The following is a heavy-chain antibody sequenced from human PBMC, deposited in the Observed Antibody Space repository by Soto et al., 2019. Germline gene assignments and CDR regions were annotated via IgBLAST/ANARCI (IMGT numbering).Heavy chain of an antibody. CDR3: ARVLYSSSSWPYYYYGMDV. CDR1: GFTFSSYG. D-gene: IGHD6-6*01. J-gene: IGHJ6*02. CDR2: IWYDGSNK. V-gene: IGHV3-33*01. Sequence: GGSLRLSCAASGFTFSSYGMHWVRQAPGKGLEWVAVIWYDGSNKYYADSVKGRFTISRDNSKNTLYLQMNSLRAEDTAVYYCARVLYSSSSWPYYYYGMDVWGQGTTVTVSS.